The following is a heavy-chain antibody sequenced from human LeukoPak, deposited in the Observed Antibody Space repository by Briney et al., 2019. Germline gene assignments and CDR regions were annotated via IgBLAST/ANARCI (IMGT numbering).Heavy chain of an antibody. Sequence: PGGSLRLSCAASGFTFSSYWMSWVRQAPGKGLEWVANIKQDGSEKYYVDSVKGRFTISRDNAKNSLYLQMNSLRAEDTAVYYCARVGYSSGYYYYYYYMDVWGKGTTVTISS. CDR1: GFTFSSYW. J-gene: IGHJ6*03. CDR3: ARVGYSSGYYYYYYYMDV. V-gene: IGHV3-7*01. D-gene: IGHD3-22*01. CDR2: IKQDGSEK.